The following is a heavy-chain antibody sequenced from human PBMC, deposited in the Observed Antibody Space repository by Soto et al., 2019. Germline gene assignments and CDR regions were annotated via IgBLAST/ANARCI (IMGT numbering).Heavy chain of an antibody. CDR3: ASGIRGIGAAGAVAWFDP. D-gene: IGHD6-13*01. V-gene: IGHV4-34*01. J-gene: IGHJ5*02. CDR2: INHTGST. CDR1: GGSFSGYY. Sequence: QVQLQQWGAGLLNPSETLSLTCGVYGGSFSGYYWSWIHQPPGKGLEWLGEINHTGSTTYNSALKSRVTMSIDTSKKQFSLKLTSVTAADTAVYYCASGIRGIGAAGAVAWFDPWGQGTLVTVSS.